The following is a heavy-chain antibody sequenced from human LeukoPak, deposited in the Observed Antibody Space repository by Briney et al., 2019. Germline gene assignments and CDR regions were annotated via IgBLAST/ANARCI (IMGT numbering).Heavy chain of an antibody. V-gene: IGHV4-34*01. CDR3: ARDALAAAGMGYDSSGIDY. CDR1: GGSFSGYY. CDR2: INHSGRT. D-gene: IGHD6-13*01. Sequence: SETLSLTCAVYGGSFSGYYWNWIRQPPGKGLEWIGEINHSGRTNYNPSLKSRVTISVDTSKNQFSLKLSSVTAADTAVYYCARDALAAAGMGYDSSGIDYWGQGTLVTVSS. J-gene: IGHJ4*02.